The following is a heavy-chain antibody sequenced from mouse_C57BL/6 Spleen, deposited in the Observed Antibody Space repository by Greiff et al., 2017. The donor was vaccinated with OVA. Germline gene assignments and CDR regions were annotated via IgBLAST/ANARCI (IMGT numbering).Heavy chain of an antibody. J-gene: IGHJ1*03. D-gene: IGHD1-1*01. CDR3: ARGYGSSYDGYFDV. V-gene: IGHV1-18*01. Sequence: VQLKQSGPELVKPGASVKIPCKASGYTFTDYNMDWVKQSHGKSLEWIGDINPNNGGTIYNQKFKGKATLTVDKSSSTAYMELRSLTSEDTAVYYCARGYGSSYDGYFDVWGTGTTVTVSS. CDR1: GYTFTDYN. CDR2: INPNNGGT.